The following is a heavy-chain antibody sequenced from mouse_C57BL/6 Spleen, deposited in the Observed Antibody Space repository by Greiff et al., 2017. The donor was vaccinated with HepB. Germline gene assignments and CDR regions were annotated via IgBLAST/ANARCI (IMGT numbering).Heavy chain of an antibody. D-gene: IGHD2-4*01. Sequence: QVQLQQPGAELVKPGASVKLSCKASGYTFTSYWITWVKQRPGQGLEWIGDISPGSGSTNYNEKFKSKATLTVDTSSSTASMQLSSLTSEDAAVYYCAGDYDDAIDYWGQGTTVTVSS. CDR3: AGDYDDAIDY. CDR1: GYTFTSYW. J-gene: IGHJ4*01. CDR2: ISPGSGST. V-gene: IGHV1-55*01.